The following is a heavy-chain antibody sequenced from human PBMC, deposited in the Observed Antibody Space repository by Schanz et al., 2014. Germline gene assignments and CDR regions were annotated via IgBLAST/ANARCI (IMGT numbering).Heavy chain of an antibody. CDR3: AKDIGGAVAAPVYDS. D-gene: IGHD2-15*01. Sequence: DVQLVESRGGLAQPGGSLRLSCVASGFMFTKYAMNWVRQAPGKGLEWVSGISGTGTKTYYADSVKSRFTISRDNSKNTVFLQMSSLRADDTALYYCAKDIGGAVAAPVYDSWGQGTLVTVSS. V-gene: IGHV3-23*04. CDR2: ISGTGTKT. J-gene: IGHJ4*02. CDR1: GFMFTKYA.